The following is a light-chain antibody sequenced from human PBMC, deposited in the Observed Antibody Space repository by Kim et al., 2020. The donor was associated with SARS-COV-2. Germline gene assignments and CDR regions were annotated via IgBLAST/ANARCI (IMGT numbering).Light chain of an antibody. CDR2: IKN. V-gene: IGLV1-44*01. CDR1: NSNIRRND. CDR3: ATGDDTLRGSEI. J-gene: IGLJ2*01. Sequence: RVVNSCSGSNSNIRRNDVNWYHQVPGTAPKQLIYIKNQRPSGVPDRFSGAKSGTSASLAISGLQSEDEGHYYCATGDDTLRGSEIFGGGTKVTVL.